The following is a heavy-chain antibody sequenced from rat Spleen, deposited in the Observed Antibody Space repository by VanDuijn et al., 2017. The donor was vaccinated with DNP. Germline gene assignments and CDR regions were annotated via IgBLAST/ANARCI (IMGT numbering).Heavy chain of an antibody. CDR3: SPGSSIAY. Sequence: QVQLKEPGPAMVQPSQTLSLTCTVAGCSLTDYSVNWVRQPPGKVLEWIAVISRGGSTYYNSALKSRLSISRDTSKSQVFINMNSLQTEDTAIYYCSPGSSIAYWGQGTLVTVSS. D-gene: IGHD5-1*01. J-gene: IGHJ3*01. CDR2: ISRGGST. V-gene: IGHV2-6*01. CDR1: GCSLTDYS.